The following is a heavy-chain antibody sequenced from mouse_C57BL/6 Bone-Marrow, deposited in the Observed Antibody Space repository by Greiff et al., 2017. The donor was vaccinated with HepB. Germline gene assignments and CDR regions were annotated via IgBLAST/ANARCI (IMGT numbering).Heavy chain of an antibody. CDR1: GYAFTNYL. D-gene: IGHD1-1*01. J-gene: IGHJ2*01. V-gene: IGHV1-54*01. CDR2: INPGSGGT. Sequence: VQLQESGAELVRPGTSVKVSCKASGYAFTNYLIEWVKQRPGQGLEWIGVINPGSGGTNYNEKFKGKATLTADKSSSTAYMQLSSLTSEDSAVYFCARMGYYALFDYWGQGTTLTVSS. CDR3: ARMGYYALFDY.